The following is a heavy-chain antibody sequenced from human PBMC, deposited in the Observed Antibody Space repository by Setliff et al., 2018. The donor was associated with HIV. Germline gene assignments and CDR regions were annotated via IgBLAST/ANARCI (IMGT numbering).Heavy chain of an antibody. CDR3: ARIATYYDTSGYLIPYYFDY. CDR2: LYYTGRA. D-gene: IGHD3-22*01. Sequence: KTSETLSLTCTVSGGSSNNYFWSWIRQPPGKGLEWLGCLYYTGRANYNPSLKSRLTVSVDKSKNLFSLKLSSVTAADTAMYYCARIATYYDTSGYLIPYYFDYWGQGTLVTVSS. V-gene: IGHV4-59*12. CDR1: GGSSNNYF. J-gene: IGHJ4*02.